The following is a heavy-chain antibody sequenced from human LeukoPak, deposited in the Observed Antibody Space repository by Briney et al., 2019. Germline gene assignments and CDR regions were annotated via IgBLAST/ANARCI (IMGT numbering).Heavy chain of an antibody. D-gene: IGHD4-23*01. Sequence: GGSLRLSCAASGFTFSSYWMTWVRQAPGKGLECVANIKQDGSEKYYVDSVKGRFTISRDNAKNSLYLQMNSLRAEDTAVYFCARFITVVTSGAFDIWGQGTMVTVSS. CDR2: IKQDGSEK. J-gene: IGHJ3*02. CDR3: ARFITVVTSGAFDI. CDR1: GFTFSSYW. V-gene: IGHV3-7*05.